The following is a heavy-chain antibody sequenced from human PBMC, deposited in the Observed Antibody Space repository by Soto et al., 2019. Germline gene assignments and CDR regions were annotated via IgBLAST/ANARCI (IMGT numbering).Heavy chain of an antibody. CDR2: ISSNGGST. V-gene: IGHV3-64*01. Sequence: GSLRLSCAASGFTFSSYAMHWVRQAPGKGLEYVSAISSNGGSTYYANSVKGRFTISRDNSKNTLYLQMGSLRAEDMAVYYCARDGYCSITSCYSFDYWGQGT. CDR3: ARDGYCSITSCYSFDY. D-gene: IGHD2-2*03. CDR1: GFTFSSYA. J-gene: IGHJ4*02.